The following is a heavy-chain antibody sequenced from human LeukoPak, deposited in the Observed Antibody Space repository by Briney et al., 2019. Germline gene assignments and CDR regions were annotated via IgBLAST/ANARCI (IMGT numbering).Heavy chain of an antibody. D-gene: IGHD3-16*01. CDR3: ARDQGGGWFDP. J-gene: IGHJ5*02. CDR2: IKQDGSEK. V-gene: IGHV3-7*03. Sequence: GSLRLSCAASGFTFSSYWMSWVRQAPGKRLEWVANIKQDGSEKYFVDSVKGRFTISRDNAKNSLYLQMNSLRAEDTAVYYCARDQGGGWFDPWGQGTLVTVSS. CDR1: GFTFSSYW.